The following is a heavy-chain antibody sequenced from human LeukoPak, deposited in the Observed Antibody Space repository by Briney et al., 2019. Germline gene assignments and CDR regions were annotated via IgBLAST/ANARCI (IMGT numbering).Heavy chain of an antibody. Sequence: SETLSLTCTVSGGSISSSSFYWGWFRQSPGKGLEWIGSIHYSGSTYYNPSLKSRVTVSVATSKNQFSLKLSSVTAADTAVYYCARGHHCSSTSCNAFDIWGQGTMVTVSS. J-gene: IGHJ3*02. CDR3: ARGHHCSSTSCNAFDI. V-gene: IGHV4-39*07. CDR2: IHYSGST. D-gene: IGHD2-2*01. CDR1: GGSISSSSFY.